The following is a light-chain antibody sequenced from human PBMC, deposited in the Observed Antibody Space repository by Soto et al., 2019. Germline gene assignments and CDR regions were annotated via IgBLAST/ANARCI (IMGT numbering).Light chain of an antibody. CDR2: GAS. CDR3: QQYNNWPVT. Sequence: VMTQVPATLSVSPGERATLSCRASQTINNNVAWYQLKDGQVPRLVIYGASTRATDIPARFSGSGSGTDFTLTISGLQSEDFATYYCQQYNNWPVTFGGGTKVDIK. CDR1: QTINNN. V-gene: IGKV3-15*01. J-gene: IGKJ4*01.